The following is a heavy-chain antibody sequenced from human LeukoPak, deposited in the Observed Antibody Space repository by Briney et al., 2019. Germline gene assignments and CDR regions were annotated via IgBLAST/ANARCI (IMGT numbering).Heavy chain of an antibody. J-gene: IGHJ4*02. Sequence: GESLKISCKGSGYSFTSYWIGWVRQMPGKSLEWMGIIYPGDSDTRYSPSFQGQVTISADKSISTAYLQWSSLKASDTAMYYCARHVDIVATVREGQFDYWGQGTLVTVSS. D-gene: IGHD5-12*01. CDR2: IYPGDSDT. CDR1: GYSFTSYW. V-gene: IGHV5-51*01. CDR3: ARHVDIVATVREGQFDY.